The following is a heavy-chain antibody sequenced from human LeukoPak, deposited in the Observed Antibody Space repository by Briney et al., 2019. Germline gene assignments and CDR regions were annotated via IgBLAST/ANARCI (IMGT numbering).Heavy chain of an antibody. Sequence: KPSETLSLTCTVSGGSISSSSYYWGWIRQPPGKGLEWIGSIYYSGSTYYNPSLKSRVTISVDTSKNQFSLKLSSVTAADTAVYYCARVGSATMTALFQHGGQGTLVTVSS. D-gene: IGHD3-22*01. CDR3: ARVGSATMTALFQH. CDR2: IYYSGST. V-gene: IGHV4-39*01. CDR1: GGSISSSSYY. J-gene: IGHJ1*01.